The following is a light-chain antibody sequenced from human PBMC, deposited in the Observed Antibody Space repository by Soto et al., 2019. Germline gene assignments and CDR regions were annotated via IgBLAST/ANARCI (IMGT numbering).Light chain of an antibody. Sequence: QSSLTPPASLPGAPGQSITLSCTGNSSVVGSYNLVSWYQQHPGKAPKLMIYEVSKRPSGVSNRFSGSKSGNTASLTISGLQAEDEADYYCCSYAGSSTYVFGTGTKVTVL. CDR3: CSYAGSSTYV. V-gene: IGLV2-23*02. CDR1: SSVVGSYNL. J-gene: IGLJ1*01. CDR2: EVS.